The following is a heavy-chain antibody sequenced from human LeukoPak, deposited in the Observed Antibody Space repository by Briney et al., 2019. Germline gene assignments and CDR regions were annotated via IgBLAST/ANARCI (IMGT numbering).Heavy chain of an antibody. CDR3: AKDLVGYCTGGVCPYFDY. CDR1: GFTFSSYA. D-gene: IGHD2-8*02. V-gene: IGHV3-23*01. Sequence: PGGSLRLSCAASGFTFSSYAMSWVRQAPGKGLEWVSAISGSGGSTYYADSVKGRFTISRDNSKNTLYLQMNSLRAEDTAVYYCAKDLVGYCTGGVCPYFDYWGQGTLVTVSS. J-gene: IGHJ4*02. CDR2: ISGSGGST.